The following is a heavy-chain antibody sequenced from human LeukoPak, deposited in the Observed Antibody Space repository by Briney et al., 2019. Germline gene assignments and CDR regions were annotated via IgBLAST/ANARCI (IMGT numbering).Heavy chain of an antibody. CDR1: GGSISSGSYY. Sequence: PSETLSLTCTGSGGSISSGSYYWRWLRQPAGTGLEWVGRIYTSGSTNYTPSLKSRLTISVDTSKTQCSLKLSSVTAADTAVYYCAREDWLLSSLDYWGQGTLVTVSS. V-gene: IGHV4-61*02. J-gene: IGHJ4*02. CDR3: AREDWLLSSLDY. CDR2: IYTSGST. D-gene: IGHD3-9*01.